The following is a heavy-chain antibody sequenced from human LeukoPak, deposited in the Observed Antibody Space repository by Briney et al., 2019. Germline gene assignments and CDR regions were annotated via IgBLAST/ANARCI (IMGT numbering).Heavy chain of an antibody. V-gene: IGHV3-33*01. CDR1: GFTFSSYG. J-gene: IGHJ4*02. Sequence: QPGRSLRLSCAASGFTFSSYGMHWVRQAPGKGLGWVAVIWHDGKHKFYADSVKGRFTISRDNSKNTLYLQMNSLRAEDTVVYYCARDRGSDDPIDYWGQGTPVTVSS. CDR3: ARDRGSDDPIDY. D-gene: IGHD2-15*01. CDR2: IWHDGKHK.